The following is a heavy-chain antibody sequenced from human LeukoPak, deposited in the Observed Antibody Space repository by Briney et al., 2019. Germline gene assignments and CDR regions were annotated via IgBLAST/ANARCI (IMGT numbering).Heavy chain of an antibody. CDR3: VRCIAVAGTGIDY. D-gene: IGHD6-19*01. Sequence: SETLSLTCTVSGGSINGYYWSWIRQPPGKGLEWVGYVYFSGSTKYNPSLESRLTVSVDTSKNQFSLKLSSVTAADTAVYYCVRCIAVAGTGIDYWGQGTLVTVST. V-gene: IGHV4-59*01. J-gene: IGHJ4*02. CDR1: GGSINGYY. CDR2: VYFSGST.